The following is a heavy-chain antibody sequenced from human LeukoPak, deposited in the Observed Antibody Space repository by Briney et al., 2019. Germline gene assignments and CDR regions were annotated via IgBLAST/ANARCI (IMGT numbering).Heavy chain of an antibody. CDR1: GYTFTSYA. V-gene: IGHV7-4-1*02. D-gene: IGHD1-1*01. CDR2: INTNTGNP. Sequence: GASVKVSCKASGYTFTSYAMNWVRQAPGQGLEWMGWINTNTGNPTYAQGLTGRFVFSLDTSVSTAYLQISSLKAEDTAVYYCARDRRTRRQLERLGAFDIWGQGTMVAVSS. J-gene: IGHJ3*02. CDR3: ARDRRTRRQLERLGAFDI.